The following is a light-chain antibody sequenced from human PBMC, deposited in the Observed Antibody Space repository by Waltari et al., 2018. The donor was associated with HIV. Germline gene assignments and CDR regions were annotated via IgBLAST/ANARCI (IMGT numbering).Light chain of an antibody. V-gene: IGLV1-44*01. CDR2: SNN. Sequence: QSVLTQPPSASGTPGQRVTISCSGSSSNIGSNLVDWYQQLPVTAPQPPLYSNNQRPSGVPDRFSGSKSGTAASLAISGLQSEDEADYYCAAWDDNLIGLVFGGGTKVTVL. J-gene: IGLJ3*02. CDR3: AAWDDNLIGLV. CDR1: SSNIGSNL.